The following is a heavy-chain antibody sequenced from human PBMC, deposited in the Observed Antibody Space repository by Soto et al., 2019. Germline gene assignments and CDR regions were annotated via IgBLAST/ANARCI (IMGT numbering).Heavy chain of an antibody. J-gene: IGHJ4*02. CDR3: ASSSQSTVTTFAY. V-gene: IGHV4-59*12. D-gene: IGHD4-17*01. CDR1: GGSISSGY. CDR2: IYLGGSI. Sequence: SETLSLTCSVSGGSISSGYWTWIRHPPGKGLEWIGYIYLGGSINYNPSLKSRVIISVDTSKNQFSLRLSSVTAADTAVYYCASSSQSTVTTFAYWGQGTLVPVSS.